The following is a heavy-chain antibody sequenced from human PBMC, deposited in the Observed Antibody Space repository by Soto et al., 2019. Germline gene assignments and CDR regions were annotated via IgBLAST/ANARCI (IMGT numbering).Heavy chain of an antibody. CDR3: AGKVVTADDALDI. Sequence: PSETLSLTCTVSGGSISSFYWSWIRQPPGKGLEWIGYIYYMGSTNYNPSLKSRVTISVDTSKNQLSLKLSSVTAPDTAVYHCAGKVVTADDALDIWGQGTMVTVSS. CDR2: IYYMGST. J-gene: IGHJ3*02. CDR1: GGSISSFY. D-gene: IGHD2-21*02. V-gene: IGHV4-59*01.